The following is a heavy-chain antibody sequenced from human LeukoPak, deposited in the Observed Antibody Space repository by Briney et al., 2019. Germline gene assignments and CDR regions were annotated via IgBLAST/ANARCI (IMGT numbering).Heavy chain of an antibody. CDR1: GGSFSGYY. D-gene: IGHD3-10*01. Sequence: SETLSLTCAVYGGSFSGYYWSWIRQPPGKGLEWIGEINHSGSTNYNPSLKSRVTISVDTSKNQFSLKLSSVTVADTAVYYCARPALWFGESVEGNWFDPWGQGTLVTVSS. V-gene: IGHV4-34*01. CDR3: ARPALWFGESVEGNWFDP. J-gene: IGHJ5*02. CDR2: INHSGST.